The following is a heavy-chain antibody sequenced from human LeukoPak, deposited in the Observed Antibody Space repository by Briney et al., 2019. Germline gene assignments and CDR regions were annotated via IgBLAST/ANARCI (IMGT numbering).Heavy chain of an antibody. J-gene: IGHJ3*01. V-gene: IGHV1-69*13. CDR3: TRDSALLGVAFDL. Sequence: SVKVSCKASGGTFSSYAISWVRQAPGQGLEWMGGIIPIFGTANYAQKFQGRVTITADESTSTAYMELSSLRSEDTAVYFCTRDSALLGVAFDLWGQGTVVTVSS. D-gene: IGHD2-15*01. CDR1: GGTFSSYA. CDR2: IIPIFGTA.